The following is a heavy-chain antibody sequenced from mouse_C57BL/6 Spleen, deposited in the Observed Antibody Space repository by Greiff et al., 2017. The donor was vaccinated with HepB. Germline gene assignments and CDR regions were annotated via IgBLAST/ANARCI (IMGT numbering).Heavy chain of an antibody. Sequence: EVQLQQSGPELVQPGASVKISCKASGFSFTDYHMNWVKQSNGKSLEWIGVITPNYGTTSYNQKFKGKATLTVDQSSSTAYMQLNSLTSEDSAVYYGARDGNPLWYFDVWGTGTTVTVSS. D-gene: IGHD2-1*01. CDR1: GFSFTDYH. CDR3: ARDGNPLWYFDV. V-gene: IGHV1-39*01. J-gene: IGHJ1*03. CDR2: ITPNYGTT.